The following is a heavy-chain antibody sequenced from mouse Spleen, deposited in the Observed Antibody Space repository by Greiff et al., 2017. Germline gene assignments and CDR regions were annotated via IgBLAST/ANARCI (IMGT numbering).Heavy chain of an antibody. J-gene: IGHJ3*01. CDR3: ARSYYDGYPAWFAY. CDR1: GYTFTSYW. V-gene: IGHV1-69*01. Sequence: VQLQQPGAELVMPGASVKLSCKASGYTFTSYWMHWVKQRPGQGLEWIGEIDPSDSYTNYNQKFKGKATLTVDKSSSTAYMQLSSLTSEDSAVYYCARSYYDGYPAWFAYWGQGTLVTVSA. D-gene: IGHD2-3*01. CDR2: IDPSDSYT.